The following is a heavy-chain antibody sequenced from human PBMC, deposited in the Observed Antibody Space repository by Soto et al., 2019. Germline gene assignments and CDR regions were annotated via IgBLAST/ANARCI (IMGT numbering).Heavy chain of an antibody. V-gene: IGHV4-31*03. CDR2: IYYSGST. CDR3: ASIYDSSGYYYGNNWFDP. D-gene: IGHD3-22*01. Sequence: SETLSLTCTVSGASISNGDYYWSWIRQHPGKGFVWFGYIYYSGSTYYNPSLKSRVTISVDTSKNQFSLKLSSVTAADTAVYYCASIYDSSGYYYGNNWFDPWGQGTLVTVSS. CDR1: GASISNGDYY. J-gene: IGHJ5*02.